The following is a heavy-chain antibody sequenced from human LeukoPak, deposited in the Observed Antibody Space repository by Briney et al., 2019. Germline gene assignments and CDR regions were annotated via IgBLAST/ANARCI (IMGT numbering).Heavy chain of an antibody. D-gene: IGHD3-3*01. CDR2: IYYGGST. J-gene: IGHJ6*02. Sequence: SEVLSLSCTVSGAFISNSNYYWGGIRQHPGKGLEWIGNIYYGGSTYYNPSLKSRVTISVDTSKNQFSLKLRSVTAADTAVYFCARDEFWSGYPIYYYGMDVWGQGTTVTVSS. V-gene: IGHV4-39*01. CDR3: ARDEFWSGYPIYYYGMDV. CDR1: GAFISNSNYY.